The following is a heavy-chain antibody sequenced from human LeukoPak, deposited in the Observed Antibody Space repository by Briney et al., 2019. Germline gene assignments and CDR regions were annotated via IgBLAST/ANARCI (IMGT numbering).Heavy chain of an antibody. D-gene: IGHD4-17*01. V-gene: IGHV1-3*01. Sequence: ASVKVSCKASGYTFTSYAMHWVRQAPGQRLEWMGWINAGNGNTKYSQKFQGSVTITRDTSASTAYMELSSLRSEDTAVYYCARDLYGDYDYYYYGMDVWGKGTTVTVSS. J-gene: IGHJ6*04. CDR1: GYTFTSYA. CDR3: ARDLYGDYDYYYYGMDV. CDR2: INAGNGNT.